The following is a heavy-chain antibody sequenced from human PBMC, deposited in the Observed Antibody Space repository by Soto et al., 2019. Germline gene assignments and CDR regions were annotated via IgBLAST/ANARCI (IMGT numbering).Heavy chain of an antibody. V-gene: IGHV1-69*06. CDR2: IIPIFGTA. CDR3: ARPHGSGSKNWFDP. Sequence: GASVKVSCKASGGTFSSYAISWVRQAPGQGLEWMGGIIPIFGTANYAQKFQGRVTITADKSTSTAYMELSSLRSEDTAVYYCARPHGSGSKNWFDPWGQGILVTVSS. D-gene: IGHD3-10*01. J-gene: IGHJ5*02. CDR1: GGTFSSYA.